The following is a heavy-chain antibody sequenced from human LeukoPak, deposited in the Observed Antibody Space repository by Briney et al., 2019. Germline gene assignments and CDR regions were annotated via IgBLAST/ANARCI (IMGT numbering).Heavy chain of an antibody. CDR1: GFTFSSYA. J-gene: IGHJ3*02. CDR3: ARYDFWSGSDDAFDI. D-gene: IGHD3-3*01. Sequence: GRSLRLSCAASGFTFSSYAMHWVRQAPGKGLEWVAVISYDGSNKYYADSVKGRFTISRDNSKNTLYLQMNSLRAEDTAVYYCARYDFWSGSDDAFDIWGQGTMVTVSS. CDR2: ISYDGSNK. V-gene: IGHV3-30*04.